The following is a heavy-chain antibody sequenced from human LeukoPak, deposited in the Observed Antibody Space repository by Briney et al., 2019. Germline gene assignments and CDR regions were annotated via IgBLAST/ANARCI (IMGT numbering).Heavy chain of an antibody. D-gene: IGHD5-18*01. CDR3: ARDLRLLDTAMVMSSGYFDY. CDR1: ALTFTNYY. Sequence: RGSLTLSSAASALTFTNYYMSWIRQAPGEGLEWVSYTISSGSTIWYADSVKGRFTISRDNAKNSLYLQMNSLRAEDTAVYYCARDLRLLDTAMVMSSGYFDYWGQGTLVTVSS. J-gene: IGHJ4*02. CDR2: TISSGSTI. V-gene: IGHV3-11*04.